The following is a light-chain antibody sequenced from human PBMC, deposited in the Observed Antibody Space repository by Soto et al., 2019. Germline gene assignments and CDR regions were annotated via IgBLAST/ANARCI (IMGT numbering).Light chain of an antibody. CDR3: QQRSNWPPIT. CDR2: DTY. CDR1: QSVSTY. J-gene: IGKJ5*01. V-gene: IGKV3-11*01. Sequence: ELVLTQSPATLSVSPGEVAPLSCRASQSVSTYLAWYQQKVGQAPRLLIYDTYNRATGIPARFSGSGSGTAFTLTISSLEPEDFAVYYCQQRSNWPPITFGQGTRLEI.